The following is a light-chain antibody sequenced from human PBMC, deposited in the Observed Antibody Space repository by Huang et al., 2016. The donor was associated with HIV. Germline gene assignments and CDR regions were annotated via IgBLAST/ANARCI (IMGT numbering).Light chain of an antibody. V-gene: IGKV1-39*01. CDR3: QQGYSALIT. CDR2: SAS. J-gene: IGKJ5*01. CDR1: QNINTY. Sequence: DILLTQSPSSLSASVGDRVTITCRASQNINTYLNWYQQKPGKAPNLLIHSASTLQTGVPSRFSGIGSGTDFTLTVNRLQPEDSATYYCQQGYSALITFGQGTRL.